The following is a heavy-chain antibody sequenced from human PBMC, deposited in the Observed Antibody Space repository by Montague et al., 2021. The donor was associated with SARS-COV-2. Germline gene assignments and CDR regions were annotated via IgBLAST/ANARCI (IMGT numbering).Heavy chain of an antibody. CDR2: IYYSGST. CDR3: ARGFDY. V-gene: IGHV4-39*07. CDR1: GGSISSSSYY. J-gene: IGHJ4*02. Sequence: SETLSLTCTVSGGSISSSSYYWAWLRQPPGKGLEWIGSIYYSGSTYYNPFLKSRVTISVDTSKNQFSLKLSSVTAADTAVYYCARGFDYWGQGTLVTVSS.